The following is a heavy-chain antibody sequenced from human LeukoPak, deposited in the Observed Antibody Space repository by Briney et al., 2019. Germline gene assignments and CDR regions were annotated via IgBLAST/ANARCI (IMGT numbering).Heavy chain of an antibody. Sequence: PGGSLRLSCAASAFTFSSYGMHWVRQAPGKGLEWVAVISYDGSNKYYADSVKGRFTISRDNSKNTLYLQMNSLRAEDTAVYYCARCSGYGMDVWGQGTTVTVSS. CDR1: AFTFSSYG. CDR2: ISYDGSNK. D-gene: IGHD3-10*02. V-gene: IGHV3-30*03. CDR3: ARCSGYGMDV. J-gene: IGHJ6*02.